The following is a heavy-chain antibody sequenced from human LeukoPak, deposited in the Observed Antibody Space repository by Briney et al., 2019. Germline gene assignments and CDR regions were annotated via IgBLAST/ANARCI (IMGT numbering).Heavy chain of an antibody. J-gene: IGHJ4*02. CDR3: AKDANYYDSSAFFIPFDS. CDR2: ISGNGQKT. D-gene: IGHD3-22*01. V-gene: IGHV3-23*01. CDR1: GFTFSRFA. Sequence: GESLRLSCSASGFTFSRFAMTWVRQLPGKGLQRVSTISGNGQKTYYGDSVTGRFSVSRDNSNNILFLQMDSLRADDSALYYCAKDANYYDSSAFFIPFDSWGQGTLVTVSS.